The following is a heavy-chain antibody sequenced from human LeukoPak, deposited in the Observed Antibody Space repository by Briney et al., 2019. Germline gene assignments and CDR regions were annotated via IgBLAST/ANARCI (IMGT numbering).Heavy chain of an antibody. Sequence: PGGSLRLSCAASGFTVSSNYMSWVRQAPGKGLEWVSVIYSGGSTYYADSVRGRLTTSRDNSNSTLYLKKNRLTAEDTAVYYCASNVLLWFGSVDYYNYGMDVWGQGTTVTVSS. CDR2: IYSGGST. D-gene: IGHD3-10*01. CDR1: GFTVSSNY. J-gene: IGHJ6*02. V-gene: IGHV3-66*01. CDR3: ASNVLLWFGSVDYYNYGMDV.